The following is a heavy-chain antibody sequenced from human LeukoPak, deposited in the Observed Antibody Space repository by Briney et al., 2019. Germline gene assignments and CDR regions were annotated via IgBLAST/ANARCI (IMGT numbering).Heavy chain of an antibody. J-gene: IGHJ5*02. Sequence: GASVKVSCKASGYTFTSYDINWVRQAPGQGLEWMAWMNPNSGNTGYVQKFRGRLTMTRDTSISTAYMELSRLRSDDTAVYYCARVHNWNSNWFDPWGQGTLVTVSS. CDR1: GYTFTSYD. D-gene: IGHD1-7*01. V-gene: IGHV1-8*01. CDR3: ARVHNWNSNWFDP. CDR2: MNPNSGNT.